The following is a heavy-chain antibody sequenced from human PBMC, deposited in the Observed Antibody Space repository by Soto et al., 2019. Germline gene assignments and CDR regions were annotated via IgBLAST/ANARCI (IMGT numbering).Heavy chain of an antibody. V-gene: IGHV3-15*01. CDR2: IKSKTDGGTT. J-gene: IGHJ4*02. Sequence: GGSLRLSCAASGFTFSNAWMSWVRQAPGKGLEWVGRIKSKTDGGTTDYAAPVKGRFTISRDDSKNTLYLQMNSLKTEETAVYYCTKGSIMYYDFFWGSYLQVPFDYWGQVSLVTVSS. D-gene: IGHD3-16*02. CDR3: TKGSIMYYDFFWGSYLQVPFDY. CDR1: GFTFSNAW.